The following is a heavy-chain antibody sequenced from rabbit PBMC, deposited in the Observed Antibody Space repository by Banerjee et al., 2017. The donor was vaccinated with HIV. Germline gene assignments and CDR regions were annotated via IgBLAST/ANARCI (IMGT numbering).Heavy chain of an antibody. CDR2: IGSDYGST. J-gene: IGHJ4*01. CDR3: ARDLAGVIGWNFNL. Sequence: EESGGDLVQPEGSLTLTCTASGFSFSASWICWVRQAPGKGLEWIACIGSDYGSTDYASWAKGRFTISKTSSTTVPLQMTSLTAADTATYFCARDLAGVIGWNFNLWGPGTLVTVS. D-gene: IGHD4-1*01. V-gene: IGHV1S45*01. CDR1: GFSFSASW.